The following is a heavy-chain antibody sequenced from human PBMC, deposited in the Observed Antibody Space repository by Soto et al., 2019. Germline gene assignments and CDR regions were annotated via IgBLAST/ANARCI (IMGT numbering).Heavy chain of an antibody. CDR3: ARRRGPDYDSSGYYFDY. V-gene: IGHV3-33*01. J-gene: IGHJ4*02. CDR2: IWYDGSSK. Sequence: PRGSLRLSCTTSGYTFSDYGMHWVRQAPGQGLQWVAVIWYDGSSKCYADSVKGRFTIARDNSKSMLYLQMNSLRAEDTAVYYRARRRGPDYDSSGYYFDYWGQGTLATVSS. D-gene: IGHD3-22*01. CDR1: GYTFSDYG.